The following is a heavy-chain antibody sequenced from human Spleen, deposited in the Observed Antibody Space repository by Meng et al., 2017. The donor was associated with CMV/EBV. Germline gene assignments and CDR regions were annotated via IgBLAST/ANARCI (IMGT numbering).Heavy chain of an antibody. CDR3: ARGWQRFIDY. Sequence: GGSLRLSCAASGVTFSTYWMHWVRQAPGKGLVWVSYVNSDWSSTNYADSVKGRLTISRDNAKNTLYLQMNGLGVEDTAVYYCARGWQRFIDYWGQGVLVTVSS. CDR2: VNSDWSST. D-gene: IGHD5-12*01. V-gene: IGHV3-74*01. J-gene: IGHJ4*02. CDR1: GVTFSTYW.